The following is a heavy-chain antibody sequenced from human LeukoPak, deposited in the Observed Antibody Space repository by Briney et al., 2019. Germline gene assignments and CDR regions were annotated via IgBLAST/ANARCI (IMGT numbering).Heavy chain of an antibody. J-gene: IGHJ4*02. D-gene: IGHD1-26*01. CDR3: ATAVGGSYFSGSYDY. Sequence: ASVKVSCKASGYTFTSYGISWVRQAPGQGLEWMGWISAYNGSTNYAQKLQRTVTMSTDTSTSTAYMELRSLRSDDTAVYYCATAVGGSYFSGSYDYWGQGTLVTVSS. CDR2: ISAYNGST. CDR1: GYTFTSYG. V-gene: IGHV1-18*01.